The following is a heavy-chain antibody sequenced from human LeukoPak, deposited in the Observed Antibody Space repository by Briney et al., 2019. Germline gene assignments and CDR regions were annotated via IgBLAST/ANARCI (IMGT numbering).Heavy chain of an antibody. CDR1: GFTVSGNY. J-gene: IGHJ4*02. CDR2: IYSGGST. D-gene: IGHD3-10*01. Sequence: GGSLRLSCAASGFTVSGNYMSWVRQAPGKGLEWVSVIYSGGSTYYADSVKGRFTISRDNSKNTLYLQMNSLRAEDTAVYYCARDLGLWFGEYSGVWGQGTLVTVSS. V-gene: IGHV3-66*01. CDR3: ARDLGLWFGEYSGV.